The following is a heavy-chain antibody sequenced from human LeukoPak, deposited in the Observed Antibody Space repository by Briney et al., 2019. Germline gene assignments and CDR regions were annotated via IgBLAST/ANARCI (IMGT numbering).Heavy chain of an antibody. D-gene: IGHD2-15*01. V-gene: IGHV3-74*01. J-gene: IGHJ5*02. Sequence: GGSLRLSCAASGFTFSSYWMHWVRQAPGKGLAWVSRINSDGSSTSYADSVKGRFTISRDNAKNTLYLQMNSLRAEDTAVYYCARGGYCSGGSCYANYNWFDPWGQGTLVTVSS. CDR3: ARGGYCSGGSCYANYNWFDP. CDR1: GFTFSSYW. CDR2: INSDGSST.